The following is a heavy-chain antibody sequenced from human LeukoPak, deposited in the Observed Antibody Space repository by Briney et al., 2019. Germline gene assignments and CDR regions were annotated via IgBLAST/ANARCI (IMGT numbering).Heavy chain of an antibody. J-gene: IGHJ4*02. V-gene: IGHV1-18*01. CDR1: GYTFSKFV. Sequence: GASVKVSCKTSGYTFSKFVITWVRQAPGQGLESMGWISVHHGTTHYVEKLHDRLTLTTDTSTRTAYMELRSLTSDDTAVYYCTRETSSRYFDYWGQGTLVTVSP. CDR2: ISVHHGTT. CDR3: TRETSSRYFDY.